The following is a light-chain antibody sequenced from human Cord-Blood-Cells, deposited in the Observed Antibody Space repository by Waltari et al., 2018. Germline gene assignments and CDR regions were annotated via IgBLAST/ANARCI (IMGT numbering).Light chain of an antibody. CDR3: QQRYSTPYT. V-gene: IGKV1-39*01. Sequence: DIQMTQSPSSLSASVADRVTITCRASQSISSYLNWYQQKPGKAPKLLIYAASSLQSGVPSRFSGSGSGTDFTLTISSLQPEDFATYYCQQRYSTPYTFGQGTKLEIK. CDR1: QSISSY. J-gene: IGKJ2*01. CDR2: AAS.